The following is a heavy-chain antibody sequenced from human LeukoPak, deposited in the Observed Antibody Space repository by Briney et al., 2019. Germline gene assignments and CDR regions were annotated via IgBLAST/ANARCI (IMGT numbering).Heavy chain of an antibody. D-gene: IGHD3-10*01. CDR3: ARGMYDYGSGSYYYYYYYMDV. CDR1: GGSFSGYY. CDR2: INHSGST. V-gene: IGHV4-34*01. Sequence: SETLSLTCAVYGGSFSGYYWSWIRQPPGKGLEWIGDINHSGSTNYNPSLKSGVTISVDTSKNQFSLKLSSVTAADTAVYYCARGMYDYGSGSYYYYYYYMDVWGKGTTVTVSS. J-gene: IGHJ6*03.